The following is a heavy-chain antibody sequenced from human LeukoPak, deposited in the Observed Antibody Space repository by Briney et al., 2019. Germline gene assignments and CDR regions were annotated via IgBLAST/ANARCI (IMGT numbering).Heavy chain of an antibody. CDR3: ASVNLPLDVGAGDGYYFDY. J-gene: IGHJ4*02. CDR2: INPNSGGT. CDR1: GYTFTGYY. Sequence: ASVKVSCKAFGYTFTGYYIHWVRQAPGQGLEWMGWINPNSGGTNYAQKFQGRVTMTGDTSISTAYMELSRLRSDDTAVYYCASVNLPLDVGAGDGYYFDYWGQGTLVTVSS. V-gene: IGHV1-2*02. D-gene: IGHD1-26*01.